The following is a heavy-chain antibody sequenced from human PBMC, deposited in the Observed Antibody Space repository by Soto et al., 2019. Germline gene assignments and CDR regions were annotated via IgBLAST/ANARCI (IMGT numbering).Heavy chain of an antibody. J-gene: IGHJ6*03. CDR2: IKQDGSEK. CDR3: ARDRNVMYSSSWYARPYYYMDV. CDR1: GFTFSSYS. V-gene: IGHV3-7*01. D-gene: IGHD6-13*01. Sequence: GGSLRLSCAASGFTFSSYSMNWVRQAPGKGLEWVANIKQDGSEKYYVDSVKGRFTISRDNAKNSLYLQMNSLRAEDTAVYYCARDRNVMYSSSWYARPYYYMDVWGKGTTVTVSS.